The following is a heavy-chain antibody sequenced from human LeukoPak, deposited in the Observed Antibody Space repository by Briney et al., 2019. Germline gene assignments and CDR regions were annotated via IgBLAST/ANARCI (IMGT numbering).Heavy chain of an antibody. V-gene: IGHV4-59*01. CDR3: ARDGRAGSLFAY. D-gene: IGHD6-19*01. CDR1: GGSISSYY. CDR2: ISYSGST. J-gene: IGHJ4*02. Sequence: SETLSLTCTVSGGSISSYYWSWIRQPPGKGLEWVGYISYSGSTNYNPSLKSRVTISVDTSKNQFSLKLSSVTAADTAIYYCARDGRAGSLFAYRGQGTLVTVSS.